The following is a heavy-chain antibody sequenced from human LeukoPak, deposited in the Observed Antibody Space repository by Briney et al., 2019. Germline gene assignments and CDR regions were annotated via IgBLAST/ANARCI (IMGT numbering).Heavy chain of an antibody. J-gene: IGHJ5*02. D-gene: IGHD3-22*01. Sequence: ASVKVSCKATGGTFSNYAITWVRQAPGQGLEWMGRILPLLGIADYAQKFQGGVTITADKSTSTAYMELSSLRSEDTAMYYCAINYYDSTYWFDPWGQGTLVTVSS. CDR1: GGTFSNYA. CDR3: AINYYDSTYWFDP. CDR2: ILPLLGIA. V-gene: IGHV1-69*04.